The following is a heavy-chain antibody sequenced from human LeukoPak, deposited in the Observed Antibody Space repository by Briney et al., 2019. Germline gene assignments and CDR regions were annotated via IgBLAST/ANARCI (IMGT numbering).Heavy chain of an antibody. CDR2: IYHSGST. CDR1: GYSISSGYY. D-gene: IGHD3-3*01. Sequence: WETLSLTCTVSGYSISSGYYWGWIRQPPGKGLEWIGSIYHSGSTYYNPSLKSRVTISVDTSKNQFSLKLSSVTAADTAVYYCARVWYYDLWSGYLFDPWGQGTLVTVPS. V-gene: IGHV4-38-2*02. J-gene: IGHJ5*02. CDR3: ARVWYYDLWSGYLFDP.